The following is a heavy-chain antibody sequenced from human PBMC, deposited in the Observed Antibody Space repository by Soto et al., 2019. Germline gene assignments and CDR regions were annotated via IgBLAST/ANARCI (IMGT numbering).Heavy chain of an antibody. V-gene: IGHV1-18*01. J-gene: IGHJ6*02. D-gene: IGHD2-2*01. Sequence: ASVKVSCKASGYTFTGYGISWVRQAPGQGLEWMGWISAYNGNTNYAQKLQGRVTMTTDTSTSTAYMELRSLRSDDTAVYYCARGATAAVKSQILYYYYGMDFWGQGTTVTVSS. CDR3: ARGATAAVKSQILYYYYGMDF. CDR2: ISAYNGNT. CDR1: GYTFTGYG.